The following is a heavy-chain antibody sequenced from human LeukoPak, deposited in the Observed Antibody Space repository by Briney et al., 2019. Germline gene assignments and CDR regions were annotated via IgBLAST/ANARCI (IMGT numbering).Heavy chain of an antibody. CDR2: ISSSGSTI. J-gene: IGHJ4*02. D-gene: IGHD3-3*01. CDR3: AGTSRFWSADY. V-gene: IGHV3-11*01. Sequence: GGSLRLSCAASGFTFSDYYMSWIRQAPGKGLEWVSYISSSGSTIYYADSVKGRFTISRDNAKNSLYLQMNSLRAKDTAVYYCAGTSRFWSADYWGQGTLVTVSS. CDR1: GFTFSDYY.